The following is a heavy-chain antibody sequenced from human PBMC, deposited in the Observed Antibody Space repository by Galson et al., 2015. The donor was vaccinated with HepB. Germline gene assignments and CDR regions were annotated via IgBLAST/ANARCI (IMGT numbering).Heavy chain of an antibody. D-gene: IGHD2-2*01. CDR2: IYYSGST. V-gene: IGHV4-39*01. J-gene: IGHJ6*03. CDR3: ARHYPIKRFISGVSSTSYYMDV. CDR1: GGSISSSSYY. Sequence: ETLSLTCTVSGGSISSSSYYWGWIRQPPGKGLEWIGSIYYSGSTYYNPSLKSRVTISVDTSKNQFSLKLSSVTAADTAVYYCARHYPIKRFISGVSSTSYYMDVWGKGTTVTVSS.